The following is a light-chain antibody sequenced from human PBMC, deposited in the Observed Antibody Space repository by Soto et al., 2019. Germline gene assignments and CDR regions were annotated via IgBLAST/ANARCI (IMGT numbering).Light chain of an antibody. CDR3: QQRSNWPLT. Sequence: EIVLTQSPATLSLSPGERATLSCRASESVSSSLAWYQQKPGQAPRLLIYDASNTATGIPARFSGSGSGTDFSLTISSLEPEYFAVYYCQQRSNWPLTFGGGTKLAIQ. V-gene: IGKV3-11*01. CDR2: DAS. CDR1: ESVSSS. J-gene: IGKJ4*01.